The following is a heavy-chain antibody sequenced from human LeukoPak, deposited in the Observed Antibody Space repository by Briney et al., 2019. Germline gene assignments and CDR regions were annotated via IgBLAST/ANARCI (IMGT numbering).Heavy chain of an antibody. Sequence: GASVKVSCKASGYTFTGYYMHWVRQAPGQGLEWMGWINPNSGGTNYAQKFQGRVTMTRDTSISTAYMELSRLRSDDTAVYYCARGRSGTPSRTYYYYMDVWGKGTTVTISS. V-gene: IGHV1-2*02. D-gene: IGHD3-10*01. CDR1: GYTFTGYY. J-gene: IGHJ6*03. CDR3: ARGRSGTPSRTYYYYMDV. CDR2: INPNSGGT.